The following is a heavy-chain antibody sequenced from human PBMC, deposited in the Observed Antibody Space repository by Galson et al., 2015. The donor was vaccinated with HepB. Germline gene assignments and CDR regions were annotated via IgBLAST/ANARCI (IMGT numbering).Heavy chain of an antibody. D-gene: IGHD3-10*01. J-gene: IGHJ6*02. CDR2: ISAYNGNT. Sequence: CKASGYTFTSYGISWVRQAPGQGLEWMGWISAYNGNTNYAQKLQGRVTMTTDTSTSTAYMELRSLRSDDTAVYYCASGPTYTPGVYGMDVWGQGTTVTVSS. CDR1: GYTFTSYG. V-gene: IGHV1-18*04. CDR3: ASGPTYTPGVYGMDV.